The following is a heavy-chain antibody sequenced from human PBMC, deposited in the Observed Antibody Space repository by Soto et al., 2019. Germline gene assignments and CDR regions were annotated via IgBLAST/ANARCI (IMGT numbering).Heavy chain of an antibody. CDR1: GGTFSSYA. J-gene: IGHJ6*01. V-gene: IGHV1-69*13. CDR3: ASDLGDFGVVISKDYGMEV. D-gene: IGHD3-3*01. CDR2: IIPIFGTA. Sequence: SLQVSCKASGGTFSSYAISWVRQAPGQGLEWMGGIIPIFGTANYAQKFQGRVTITADESTSTAYMELSSLRSEDTAVYYCASDLGDFGVVISKDYGMEVWR.